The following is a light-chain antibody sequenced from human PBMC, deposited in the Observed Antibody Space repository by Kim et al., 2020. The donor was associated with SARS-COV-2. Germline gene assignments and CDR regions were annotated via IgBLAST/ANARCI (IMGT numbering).Light chain of an antibody. CDR2: EDN. V-gene: IGLV6-57*03. CDR3: QSYDISNVI. Sequence: GNTVTISCTRSRGNIADNYVQWYQQRPGSAPTIVIYEDNERPSGVHDRFSGSIETSSSSASLTSAGLKTEDEADYYCQSYDISNVIFGGGTQLTVL. CDR1: RGNIADNY. J-gene: IGLJ2*01.